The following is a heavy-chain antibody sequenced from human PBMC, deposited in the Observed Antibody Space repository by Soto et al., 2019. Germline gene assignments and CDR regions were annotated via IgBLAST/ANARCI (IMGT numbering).Heavy chain of an antibody. CDR2: IIPIFGTP. Sequence: QVQLVQSGAEVKKPGSSVKVSCKASGGTFSSYAISWVRQAPGQGLEWMGGIIPIFGTPNYAQKFQGRVTITADESTSTAYMSLSSLTSEDTAVYYCASSRNDYYSYGMDLWGQWTTVTLSS. CDR1: GGTFSSYA. CDR3: ASSRNDYYSYGMDL. J-gene: IGHJ6*02. V-gene: IGHV1-69*12. D-gene: IGHD6-13*01.